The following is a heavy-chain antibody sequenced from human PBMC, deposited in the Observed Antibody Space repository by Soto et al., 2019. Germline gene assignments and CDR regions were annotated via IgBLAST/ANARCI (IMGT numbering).Heavy chain of an antibody. CDR3: VKGSGVLLLDY. CDR1: GFTFSSYA. D-gene: IGHD3-10*01. V-gene: IGHV3-23*01. CDR2: ISGSGGST. Sequence: GGSLRLSCATSGFTFSSYAMSWVRQAPGKGLEWVSAISGSGGSTYYADSVKGRFTISRDNSKNTLYLQMNSLRAEDTAVYYCVKGSGVLLLDYWGQGTLVTVSS. J-gene: IGHJ4*02.